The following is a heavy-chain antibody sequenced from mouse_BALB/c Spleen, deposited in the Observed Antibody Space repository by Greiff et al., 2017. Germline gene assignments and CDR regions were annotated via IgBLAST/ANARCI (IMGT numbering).Heavy chain of an antibody. J-gene: IGHJ4*01. Sequence: EVKLQESGGGLVKPGGSLKLSCAASGFTFSDYYMYWVRQTPEKRLEWVATISDGGSYTYYPDSVKGRFTISRDNAKNNLYLQMSSLKSEDTAMYYCARDGVDYWGQGTSVTVSS. CDR3: ARDGVDY. CDR1: GFTFSDYY. CDR2: ISDGGSYT. V-gene: IGHV5-4*02.